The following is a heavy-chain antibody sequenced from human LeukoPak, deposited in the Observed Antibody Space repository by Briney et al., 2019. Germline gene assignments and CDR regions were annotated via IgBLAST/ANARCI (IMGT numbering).Heavy chain of an antibody. CDR1: GFTFSSYA. J-gene: IGHJ6*02. CDR3: ARSEGYYYGMDV. Sequence: PGGSLRLSCAASGFTFSSYAMSWVRQAPGKGLEWVSGISGSGGGTSYEDSVKGRFTISRDNSKNTLFLHMNSLRAEDTAVYYCARSEGYYYGMDVWGQGTTVTVSS. V-gene: IGHV3-23*01. CDR2: ISGSGGGT.